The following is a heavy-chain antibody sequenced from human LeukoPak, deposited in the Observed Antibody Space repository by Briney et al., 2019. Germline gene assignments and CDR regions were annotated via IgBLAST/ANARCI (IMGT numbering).Heavy chain of an antibody. CDR1: GYTFTGYY. CDR3: AREMERGYDWFDY. Sequence: GASVKVSCKASGYTFTGYYMHWVRQAPGQGLEWMGWINPNSGGTNYAQKFQGRVTMTRDTSISTAYMELSRLRSDDTAVYYWAREMERGYDWFDYWGQGTLVTVSS. D-gene: IGHD5-12*01. V-gene: IGHV1-2*02. CDR2: INPNSGGT. J-gene: IGHJ4*02.